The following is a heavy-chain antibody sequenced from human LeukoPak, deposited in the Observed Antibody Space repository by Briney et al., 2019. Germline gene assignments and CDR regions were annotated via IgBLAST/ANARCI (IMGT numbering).Heavy chain of an antibody. D-gene: IGHD3-22*01. CDR3: ARGSSGYPNWFDP. V-gene: IGHV4-4*07. CDR1: GGSISSDY. CDR2: INTSGSA. J-gene: IGHJ5*02. Sequence: SETLSLTCTVSGGSISSDYWSWIRQPAGKGLEWIGRINTSGSANYNPSLKSRVTMSVDTSKNQFSLKLSSVTAADTAVYYCARGSSGYPNWFDPWGQGTLVTVSS.